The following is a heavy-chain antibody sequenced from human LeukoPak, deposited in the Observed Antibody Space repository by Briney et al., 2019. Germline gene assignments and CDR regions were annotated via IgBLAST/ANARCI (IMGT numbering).Heavy chain of an antibody. D-gene: IGHD4-17*01. CDR1: GFTFSSYT. CDR2: ITGSGSDI. J-gene: IGHJ4*02. V-gene: IGHV3-21*01. Sequence: PGGSLRLSCAASGFTFSSYTMNWVRQAPGERLEWVSSITGSGSDIYYADSVKGRFTISRDNAKNSLYLQMNSLRAEDTAVYYCARDVYGDYANDYWGQGTLVTVSS. CDR3: ARDVYGDYANDY.